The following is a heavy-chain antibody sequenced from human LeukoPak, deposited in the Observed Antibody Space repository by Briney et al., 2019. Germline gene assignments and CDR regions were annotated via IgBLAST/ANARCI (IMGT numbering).Heavy chain of an antibody. CDR3: ARGPLHVVVPAATWFDP. Sequence: GGSLRLSCAASGFTFRNYWMTWVRQAPGKGLECVAIMNEDGSARYYLDSVKGRFTISRDNAKNSLYLQMNSLRAEDTAVYYCARGPLHVVVPAATWFDPWGQGILVTVSS. V-gene: IGHV3-7*02. CDR1: GFTFRNYW. D-gene: IGHD2-2*01. J-gene: IGHJ5*02. CDR2: MNEDGSAR.